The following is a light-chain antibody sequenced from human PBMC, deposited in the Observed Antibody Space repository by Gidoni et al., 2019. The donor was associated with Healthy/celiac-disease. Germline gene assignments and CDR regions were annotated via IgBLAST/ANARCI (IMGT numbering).Light chain of an antibody. CDR1: QSVSSY. CDR3: QQRSNWTRT. V-gene: IGKV3-11*01. J-gene: IGKJ1*01. CDR2: DAA. Sequence: EIVFTQSPATLSLSPGERATLSCRASQSVSSYLAWYQQKPGQAHRLRIDDAANRATGIPARVSGSGSGTDFTLNISSREPEEFAVYYCQQRSNWTRTFGQGTKVEIK.